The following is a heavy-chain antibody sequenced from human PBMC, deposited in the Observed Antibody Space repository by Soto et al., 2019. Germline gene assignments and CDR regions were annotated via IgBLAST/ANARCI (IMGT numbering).Heavy chain of an antibody. Sequence: SETLSLTCTVSGGSISSYYWSWIRQPPGKGLEWIGYIYYSGSTNYNPSLKSRVTISVDTSKNQFSLKLSSVTAADTAVYYCARGTQTYYDFWSGYPGYYYYGMDVWGQGTTVTVSS. V-gene: IGHV4-59*01. CDR1: GGSISSYY. D-gene: IGHD3-3*01. CDR3: ARGTQTYYDFWSGYPGYYYYGMDV. J-gene: IGHJ6*02. CDR2: IYYSGST.